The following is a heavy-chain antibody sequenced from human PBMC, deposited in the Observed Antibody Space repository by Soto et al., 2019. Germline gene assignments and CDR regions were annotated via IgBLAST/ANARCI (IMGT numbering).Heavy chain of an antibody. Sequence: GSLRLSCVGSGFTFRSYTMHWVRQAPGKGLEWVSSITGSGNYIYYTDSVKGRFTISRDNARNSLFLQMNSLRAEDTAVYHCVRDNTAVTVSGGKTYYAMDVWGQETTVPVYS. CDR3: VRDNTAVTVSGGKTYYAMDV. V-gene: IGHV3-21*01. D-gene: IGHD2-8*02. CDR2: ITGSGNYI. CDR1: GFTFRSYT. J-gene: IGHJ6*02.